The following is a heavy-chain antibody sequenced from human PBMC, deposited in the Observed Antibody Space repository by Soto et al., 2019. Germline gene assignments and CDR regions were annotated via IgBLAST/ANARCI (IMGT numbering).Heavy chain of an antibody. CDR1: GGTFSSYA. CDR2: IIPIFGTA. Sequence: QVQLVQSGAEVKKPGSSVKVSCKASGGTFSSYAISWVRQAPGQGLEWMGGIIPIFGTANYAQKCQGRVTITADESPSTAYMELSSLRSEDTAVYYCARAMAARRGRLYYYYGMDVWGQGPTVTVSS. J-gene: IGHJ6*02. CDR3: ARAMAARRGRLYYYYGMDV. D-gene: IGHD6-6*01. V-gene: IGHV1-69*01.